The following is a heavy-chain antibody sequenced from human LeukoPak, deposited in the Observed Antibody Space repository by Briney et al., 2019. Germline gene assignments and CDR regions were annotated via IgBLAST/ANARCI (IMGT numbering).Heavy chain of an antibody. D-gene: IGHD2-15*01. CDR2: INHSGST. J-gene: IGHJ4*02. CDR3: ARGSLRGPKDY. Sequence: SEILSLTCAVYGGSFSGYYWSWIRQPPGKGLEWIGEINHSGSTNYNPSLKSRVTISVDTSKNQFSLKLSSVTAADTAVYYCARGSLRGPKDYWGQGTLVTVSS. V-gene: IGHV4-34*01. CDR1: GGSFSGYY.